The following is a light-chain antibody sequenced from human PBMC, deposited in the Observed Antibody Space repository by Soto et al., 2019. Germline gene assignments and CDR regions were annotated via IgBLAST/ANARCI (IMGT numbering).Light chain of an antibody. Sequence: QSVMTQPRSVSGSHGHSVTISCTGTSTDVGASNNVSWYQQLPGRAPKLMIYDVSERPSGVPDRFSGSKSGNTASLTISGLQAEDEAEYYCSSYTNIKTTACVYGTSPNVTVL. CDR1: STDVGASNN. V-gene: IGLV2-11*01. J-gene: IGLJ1*01. CDR2: DVS. CDR3: SSYTNIKTTACV.